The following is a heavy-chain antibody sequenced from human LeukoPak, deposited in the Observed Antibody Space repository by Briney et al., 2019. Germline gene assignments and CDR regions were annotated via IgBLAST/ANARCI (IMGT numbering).Heavy chain of an antibody. V-gene: IGHV3-53*01. J-gene: IGHJ4*02. CDR2: IYSGGST. CDR1: GFTVSSNY. Sequence: PGGSLRLSCAASGFTVSSNYMTWVRQAPGKGLEWVSIIYSGGSTYYADSVKGRFTISRDTSKNTLYLQTNSLRAEDTAVYYCARGGRFYDILTGYQSGYYFDYWGQGTLVTVSS. D-gene: IGHD3-9*01. CDR3: ARGGRFYDILTGYQSGYYFDY.